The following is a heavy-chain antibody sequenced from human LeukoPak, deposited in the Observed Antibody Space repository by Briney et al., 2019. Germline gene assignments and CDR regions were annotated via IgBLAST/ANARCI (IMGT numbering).Heavy chain of an antibody. CDR3: ARGYSGSYSTYYYYYYMDV. CDR1: GGSISSYY. Sequence: SETLSLTCTVSGGSISSYYWSWIRQPPGKGLEWIGYIYYSGSTNYNPSLKSRVTISVDTSRNQFSLKLSSVTAADTAVYYCARGYSGSYSTYYYYYYMDVWGKGTTVTISS. D-gene: IGHD1-26*01. CDR2: IYYSGST. V-gene: IGHV4-59*01. J-gene: IGHJ6*03.